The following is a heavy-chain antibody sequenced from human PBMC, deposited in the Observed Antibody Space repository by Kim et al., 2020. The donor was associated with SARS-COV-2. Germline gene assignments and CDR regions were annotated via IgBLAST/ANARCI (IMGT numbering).Heavy chain of an antibody. V-gene: IGHV3-11*04. CDR3: ARFETYCSGGSCPQIYGMDV. CDR2: ISSSGSTI. Sequence: GGSLRLSCAASGFTFSDYYMSWIRQAPGKGLEWVSYISSSGSTIYYADSVKGRFTISRDNAKNSLYLQMNSLRAEDTAVYYCARFETYCSGGSCPQIYGMDVGGQGTTVTVAS. CDR1: GFTFSDYY. J-gene: IGHJ6*02. D-gene: IGHD2-15*01.